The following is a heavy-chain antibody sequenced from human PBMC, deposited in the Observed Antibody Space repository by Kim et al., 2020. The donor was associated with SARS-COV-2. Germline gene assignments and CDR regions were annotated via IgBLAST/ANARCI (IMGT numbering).Heavy chain of an antibody. CDR3: ARDGGGCSGGSCPEGY. J-gene: IGHJ4*02. Sequence: GGSLRLSCAASGFTVSSNYMSWVRQAPGKGLEWVSVIYSGGSTYYADSVKGRFTISRDNSKNTLYLQMNSLRAEDTAVYYCARDGGGCSGGSCPEGYWGQGTLVTVSS. CDR1: GFTVSSNY. CDR2: IYSGGST. V-gene: IGHV3-66*01. D-gene: IGHD2-15*01.